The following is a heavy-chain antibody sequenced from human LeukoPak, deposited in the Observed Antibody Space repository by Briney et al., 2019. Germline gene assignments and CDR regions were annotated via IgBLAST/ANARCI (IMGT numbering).Heavy chain of an antibody. J-gene: IGHJ4*02. CDR3: ARVAEAAAFDY. Sequence: GGSLRLSCAASGFIFSSYSMNWVRQAPGKGLEWVSSISSSSTYIYYADSVKGRFTISRDNAKNSLYLQMNGLRAEDTAVYYCARVAEAAAFDYWGQGTLVTVSS. CDR2: ISSSSTYI. D-gene: IGHD6-13*01. CDR1: GFIFSSYS. V-gene: IGHV3-21*01.